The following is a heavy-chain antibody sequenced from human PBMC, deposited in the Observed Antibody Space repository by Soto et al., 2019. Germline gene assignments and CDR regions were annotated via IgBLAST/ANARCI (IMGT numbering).Heavy chain of an antibody. CDR1: GFSLTTSGVG. V-gene: IGHV2-5*02. CDR3: AHRVLLTVFGMVTTTAIYFDF. D-gene: IGHD3-3*01. CDR2: IYWDDDK. Sequence: QITLNESGPTVVRPTETLTLTCRFSGFSLTTSGVGVGWIRQSPGKAPEWLALIYWDDDKRYSASLKRRLTITKDTSKNQVVLTVSDLDPTDTATYYCAHRVLLTVFGMVTTTAIYFDFWGQGTPVAVSS. J-gene: IGHJ4*02.